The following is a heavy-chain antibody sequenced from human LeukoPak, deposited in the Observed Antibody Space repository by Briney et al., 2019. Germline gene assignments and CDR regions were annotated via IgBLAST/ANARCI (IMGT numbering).Heavy chain of an antibody. V-gene: IGHV1-69*04. CDR3: ARSFQQSWFDP. CDR1: GGTFSSYA. D-gene: IGHD6-13*01. CDR2: IIPILGIA. J-gene: IGHJ5*02. Sequence: GASVKVSCKASGGTFSSYAISWVRQAPGQGLEWMGRIIPILGIANYAQKFQGRVTITADKSTSTAYMELSSPRSEDTAVYYCARSFQQSWFDPWGQEPWSPSPQ.